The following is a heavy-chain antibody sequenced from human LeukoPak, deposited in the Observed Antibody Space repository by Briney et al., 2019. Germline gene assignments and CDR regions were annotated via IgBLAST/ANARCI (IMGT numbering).Heavy chain of an antibody. CDR2: IYYSGST. J-gene: IGHJ4*02. Sequence: NASETLSLTCTVSGGSISSSSYSWGWIRQPPGKGLEWIGSIYYSGSTYYNPSLKSRVTISVDTSKNQFSLKLSSVTAADTAVYYCARQLGYCSSTSCYADKVDDWGQGTLVTVSS. V-gene: IGHV4-39*01. CDR3: ARQLGYCSSTSCYADKVDD. CDR1: GGSISSSSYS. D-gene: IGHD2-2*01.